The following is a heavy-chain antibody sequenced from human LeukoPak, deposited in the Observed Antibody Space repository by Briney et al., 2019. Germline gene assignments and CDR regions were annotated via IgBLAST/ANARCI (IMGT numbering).Heavy chain of an antibody. CDR3: AKTLLGYTLGGYFDY. D-gene: IGHD5-18*01. CDR2: ISDSGDKT. CDR1: GFTFSNYA. V-gene: IGHV3-23*01. J-gene: IGHJ4*02. Sequence: GGSLRLSCAASGFTFSNYAMSWVRQAPGKGLECVSAISDSGDKTDYADSVRGRFTIYRDNSKDTLYLQMNSLRAEDTAVYYCAKTLLGYTLGGYFDYWGQGTLVTVSS.